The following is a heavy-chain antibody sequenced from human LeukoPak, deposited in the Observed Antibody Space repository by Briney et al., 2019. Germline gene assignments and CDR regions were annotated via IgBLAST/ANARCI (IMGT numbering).Heavy chain of an antibody. D-gene: IGHD3-22*01. J-gene: IGHJ4*02. CDR3: AKGERHYYDSSGYYSYYFDY. V-gene: IGHV3-23*01. CDR1: GFTFSSYA. CDR2: ISGSGGST. Sequence: GGSLRLSCAASGFTFSSYAMSWVRQAPGKGLEWVSAISGSGGSTYYADSVKGRFTISRDNSKNTLYLQMNSLRAEDTAVYYCAKGERHYYDSSGYYSYYFDYWGQGTLVTVFS.